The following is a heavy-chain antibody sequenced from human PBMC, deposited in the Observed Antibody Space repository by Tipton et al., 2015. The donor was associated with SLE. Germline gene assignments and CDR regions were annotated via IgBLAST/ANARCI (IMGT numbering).Heavy chain of an antibody. D-gene: IGHD6-13*01. CDR1: GESISSSSYY. J-gene: IGHJ6*03. Sequence: TLSLTCTVSGESISSSSYYWGWIRQPPGKGLEWIGSIYYSGSTYYNPSLKSRVTISVDMSNNQFSLKLSSVIAADTAVYYCARRGDYSSSWYVGNYYYMDIWGKGTTVTVSS. V-gene: IGHV4-39*07. CDR3: ARRGDYSSSWYVGNYYYMDI. CDR2: IYYSGST.